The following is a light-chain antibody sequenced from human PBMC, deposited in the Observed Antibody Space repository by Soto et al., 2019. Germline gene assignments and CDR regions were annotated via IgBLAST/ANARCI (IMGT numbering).Light chain of an antibody. CDR1: QYISTY. V-gene: IGKV1-39*01. CDR2: AS. J-gene: IGKJ4*01. Sequence: DIQMTQSPSSLSASVGDRVTITCRASQYISTYLAWYQQKPGKAPCLLIFASSLQSGVPPRFSGRGSATDFTLTISSLQPEDFATYFCQQSYTAPLTFGGGTKVEL. CDR3: QQSYTAPLT.